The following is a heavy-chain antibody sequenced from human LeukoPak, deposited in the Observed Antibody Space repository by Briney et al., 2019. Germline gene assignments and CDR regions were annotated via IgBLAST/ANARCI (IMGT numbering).Heavy chain of an antibody. CDR1: GGSISSGYY. D-gene: IGHD6-13*01. Sequence: SETLSLTCTVSGGSISSGYYWSWIRQPAGKGLEWIGRIYTSGSTHYNPSLKSRVTISVDTSKNQFSLKLSSVTAADTAVYYCARVPSSSWSYYYYYYMDVWGKGTTVTVSS. J-gene: IGHJ6*03. V-gene: IGHV4-61*02. CDR3: ARVPSSSWSYYYYYYMDV. CDR2: IYTSGST.